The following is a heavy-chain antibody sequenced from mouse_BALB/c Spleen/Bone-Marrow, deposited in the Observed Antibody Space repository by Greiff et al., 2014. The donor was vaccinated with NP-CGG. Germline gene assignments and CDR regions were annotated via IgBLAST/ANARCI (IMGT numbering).Heavy chain of an antibody. J-gene: IGHJ2*01. CDR2: ISNGGGST. D-gene: IGHD1-1*01. CDR3: ARHGGSRGYYFDY. V-gene: IGHV5-12-2*01. CDR1: GFTFSSYT. Sequence: EVHLVESGGGLVQPGGSLKLSCAASGFTFSSYTMSWVRQTPEKRLERVAYISNGGGSTYYPDTVKGRFTISRDNAKNTLYLQMSSLKSEDTAMYYCARHGGSRGYYFDYWGQGTTLTVSS.